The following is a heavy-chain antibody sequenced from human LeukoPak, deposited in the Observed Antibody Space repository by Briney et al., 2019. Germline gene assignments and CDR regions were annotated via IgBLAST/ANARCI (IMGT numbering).Heavy chain of an antibody. V-gene: IGHV1-69*13. Sequence: ASVKVSCKASGGTFSSYAISWVRQAPGQGLEWMGGIIPIFGTANYAQKFQGRVTITADESTSTAYMELSSLRSEDTAVYYCARAFSAELSADYWGQGTLVTVSS. J-gene: IGHJ4*02. CDR3: ARAFSAELSADY. CDR2: IIPIFGTA. D-gene: IGHD3-3*02. CDR1: GGTFSSYA.